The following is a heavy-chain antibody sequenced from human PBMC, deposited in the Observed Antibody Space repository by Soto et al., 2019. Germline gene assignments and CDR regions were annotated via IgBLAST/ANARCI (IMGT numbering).Heavy chain of an antibody. V-gene: IGHV4-59*01. CDR2: IYYSGST. J-gene: IGHJ5*02. CDR1: GGSISSYY. D-gene: IGHD4-17*01. CDR3: ARGTGATVMEDWFDP. Sequence: QVQLQESGPGLVKPSETLSLTCTVSGGSISSYYWSWIRQPPGKGLEWIGYIYYSGSTNYNPSLKSRVTISVDTSKNQFSLKLSSVTAADTAVYYCARGTGATVMEDWFDPWGQGTLVTVSS.